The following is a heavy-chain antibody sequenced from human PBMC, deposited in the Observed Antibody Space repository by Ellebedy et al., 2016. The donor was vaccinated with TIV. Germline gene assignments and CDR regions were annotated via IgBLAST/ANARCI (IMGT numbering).Heavy chain of an antibody. CDR3: ARDMGTIAASGLDY. D-gene: IGHD6-25*01. CDR2: ISSSGSII. CDR1: EFTFSTYS. Sequence: PGGSLRLSCGASEFTFSTYSMNWVRQAPGKGLDWVSYISSSGSIIYYADSVKGRFTSSRDNAKNLLYLQMNSLRAEDTAVYYCARDMGTIAASGLDYWGPGTLVTVSS. V-gene: IGHV3-48*04. J-gene: IGHJ4*02.